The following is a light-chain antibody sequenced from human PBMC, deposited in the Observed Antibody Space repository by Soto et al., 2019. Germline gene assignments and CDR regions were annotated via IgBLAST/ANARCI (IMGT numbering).Light chain of an antibody. CDR1: QSISNY. J-gene: IGKJ5*01. V-gene: IGKV1-39*01. Sequence: DIQMTQSPSSLSAPVGDRVTITCRASQSISNYLNWYQQKPGKAPKLLIYAASSLQSGVPSRFSGSGSGTDFTLTITSLQPEDFATYYCQQSYGTPITFGQGTRLEI. CDR2: AAS. CDR3: QQSYGTPIT.